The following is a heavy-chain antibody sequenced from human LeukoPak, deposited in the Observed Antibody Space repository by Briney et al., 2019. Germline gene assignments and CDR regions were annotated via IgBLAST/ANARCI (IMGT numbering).Heavy chain of an antibody. V-gene: IGHV3-7*03. Sequence: GGSLRLSCTASGFTFSSHWMTWVRQPPGKGLEWVADITEDGSVKYYVDSVKGRFTISRDNTKNALYLQMNSLRADDTAVYFCARDSTWRLDYWGQGTLITVSS. CDR2: ITEDGSVK. J-gene: IGHJ4*02. D-gene: IGHD5-12*01. CDR3: ARDSTWRLDY. CDR1: GFTFSSHW.